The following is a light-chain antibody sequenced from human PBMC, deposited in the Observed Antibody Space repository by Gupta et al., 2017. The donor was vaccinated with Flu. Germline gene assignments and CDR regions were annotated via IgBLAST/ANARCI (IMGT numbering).Light chain of an antibody. CDR2: GNS. J-gene: IGLJ1*01. CDR1: SSNIGAGSD. Sequence: QSVLKQTPSVSGAPGQRVTLSCTESSSNIGAGSDVHWYQQRPGTAPKLLISGNSHRPSVVPDRFSGSKSGTSASLAITGLHAEDEADYYCQSYDSSLSGFYVFGTGTKVTGL. V-gene: IGLV1-40*01. CDR3: QSYDSSLSGFYV.